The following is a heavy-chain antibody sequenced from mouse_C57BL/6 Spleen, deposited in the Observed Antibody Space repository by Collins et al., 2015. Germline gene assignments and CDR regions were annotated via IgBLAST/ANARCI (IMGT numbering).Heavy chain of an antibody. Sequence: QVQLQQPGAELVRPGSSVKLSCKASGYTFTSYWMDWVKQRPGQGLEWIGNIYPSDSETHYNQKFKDKATLTVDKSSSTAYMQLSSLTSEDSAAYYCARWDSSVHYFDYWGQGTTLTVSS. CDR3: ARWDSSVHYFDY. J-gene: IGHJ2*01. D-gene: IGHD3-2*02. CDR1: GYTFTSYW. CDR2: IYPSDSET. V-gene: IGHV1-61*01.